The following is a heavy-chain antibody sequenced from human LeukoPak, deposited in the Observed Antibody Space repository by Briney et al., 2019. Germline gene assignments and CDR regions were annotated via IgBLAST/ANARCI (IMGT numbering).Heavy chain of an antibody. Sequence: GGSLRLSCAASGFNFSDYYMSWLRQAPGKGLEWVSYISNSGNPIYYADSVKGRFTISRDNAKNSLYLQMNSLRAEDTALYHCARGIGYSSSPLDVWGKGTTVTVSS. CDR3: ARGIGYSSSPLDV. CDR2: ISNSGNPI. CDR1: GFNFSDYY. V-gene: IGHV3-11*01. D-gene: IGHD6-6*01. J-gene: IGHJ6*04.